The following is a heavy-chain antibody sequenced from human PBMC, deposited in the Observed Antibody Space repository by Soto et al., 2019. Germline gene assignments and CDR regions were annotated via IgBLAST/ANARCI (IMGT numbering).Heavy chain of an antibody. CDR1: GYTFTGYY. Sequence: ASVKVSCKASGYTFTGYYMHWVRQAPGQGLEWMGWINPNSGGTNYAQKFQGWVTMTRDTSTSTAYMELRSLRSDDTAVYYCARPYYGSGSDDAFDIWGQGTMVTVSS. D-gene: IGHD3-10*01. CDR3: ARPYYGSGSDDAFDI. CDR2: INPNSGGT. V-gene: IGHV1-2*04. J-gene: IGHJ3*02.